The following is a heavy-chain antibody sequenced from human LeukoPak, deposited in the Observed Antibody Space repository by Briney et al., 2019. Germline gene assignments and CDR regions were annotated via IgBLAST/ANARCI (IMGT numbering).Heavy chain of an antibody. CDR1: GYTFTGYY. Sequence: ASVKVSCKASGYTFTGYYMHWVRQAPGQGLEWMGWINPNSGGTNYAQKFQGRVTMTEDTSTDTAYMELSSLRSEDTAVYYCATDPSQWLPRSPYWGQGTLVTVSS. CDR3: ATDPSQWLPRSPY. V-gene: IGHV1-2*02. D-gene: IGHD5-12*01. J-gene: IGHJ4*02. CDR2: INPNSGGT.